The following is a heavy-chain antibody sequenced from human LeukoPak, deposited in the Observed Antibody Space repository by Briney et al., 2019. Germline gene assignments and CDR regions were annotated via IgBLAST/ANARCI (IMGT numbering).Heavy chain of an antibody. CDR3: ARVPPGASDAFDI. CDR1: GSRFTSYW. D-gene: IGHD1-14*01. V-gene: IGHV5-51*01. J-gene: IGHJ3*02. Sequence: GASLKISCKGSGSRFTSYWIGWGRPMPGKGLEWMGIIYPGDSDTSYSPSFQGQVTISADKSISTAYLQWSSLKASDTAMYYCARVPPGASDAFDIWGQGTMVTVSS. CDR2: IYPGDSDT.